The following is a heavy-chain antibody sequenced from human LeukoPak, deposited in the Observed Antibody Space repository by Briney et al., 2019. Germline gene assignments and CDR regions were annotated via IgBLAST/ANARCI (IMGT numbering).Heavy chain of an antibody. J-gene: IGHJ3*02. CDR2: IYYSGST. Sequence: PSETLSLTCAVSGGSISSSSYYWGWIRQPPGKGLEWIGSIYYSGSTYYNPSLKRRVTISVDPSKNQFSLKLSSVTAADTAVYYCARHRKRITGTTHAFDIWGQGTMVTVSS. CDR1: GGSISSSSYY. V-gene: IGHV4-39*01. CDR3: ARHRKRITGTTHAFDI. D-gene: IGHD1-7*01.